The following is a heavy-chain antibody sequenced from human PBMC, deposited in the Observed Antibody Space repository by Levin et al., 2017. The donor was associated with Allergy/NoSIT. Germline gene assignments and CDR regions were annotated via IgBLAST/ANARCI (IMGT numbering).Heavy chain of an antibody. CDR2: IDYSGST. CDR3: ARSPQEARRYCAPTTCRYYFDS. D-gene: IGHD2-15*01. J-gene: IGHJ4*02. CDR1: GGSITPYY. V-gene: IGHV4-59*01. Sequence: SETLSLTCSVSGGSITPYYWSWIRQSPGKGLEWIGYIDYSGSTSYIPSLRSRVAISVDTSKNQFSLNLNSVTAADTAVYYCARSPQEARRYCAPTTCRYYFDSWGQGTLVTVSS.